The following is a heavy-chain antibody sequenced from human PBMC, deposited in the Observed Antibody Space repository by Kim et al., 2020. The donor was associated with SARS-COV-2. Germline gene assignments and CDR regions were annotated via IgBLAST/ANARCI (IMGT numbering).Heavy chain of an antibody. CDR3: AREVTKLPSPGFDP. CDR1: GGSISSGGYY. Sequence: SETLSLTCTVSGGSISSGGYYWSWIRQHPGKGLEWIGYIYYSGSTYYNPSLKSRVTISVDTSKNQFSLKLSSVTAADTAVYYCAREVTKLPSPGFDPWGQGTLVTVSS. V-gene: IGHV4-31*03. J-gene: IGHJ5*02. D-gene: IGHD4-17*01. CDR2: IYYSGST.